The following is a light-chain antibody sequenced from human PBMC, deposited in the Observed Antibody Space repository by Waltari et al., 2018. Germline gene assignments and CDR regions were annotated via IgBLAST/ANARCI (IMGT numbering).Light chain of an antibody. Sequence: QSALTQPASVSASPLQSITITCTGTTNNFISWYQPHPGNPPRLIISDVSYRPSGVPSRFSGSKSGDTASLTISGVQAEDEAHYYCSSFTSLRSVIFGGGTTLTVL. J-gene: IGLJ2*01. CDR3: SSFTSLRSVI. V-gene: IGLV2-14*01. CDR1: TNNF. CDR2: DVS.